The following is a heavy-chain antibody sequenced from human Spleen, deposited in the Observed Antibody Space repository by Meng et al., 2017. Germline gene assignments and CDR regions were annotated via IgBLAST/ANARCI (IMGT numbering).Heavy chain of an antibody. D-gene: IGHD2-21*02. V-gene: IGHV1-2*06. CDR2: INPNSGGT. Sequence: ASVKVSCKASGYTFTGYYMHWVRQAPGQGLEWMGRINPNSGGTNYAQKFQGRVTMTRDTSITTASMELSSMRSYDTAVYYCASGGHRVTADAFDLWGQGTVVTVSS. J-gene: IGHJ3*01. CDR3: ASGGHRVTADAFDL. CDR1: GYTFTGYY.